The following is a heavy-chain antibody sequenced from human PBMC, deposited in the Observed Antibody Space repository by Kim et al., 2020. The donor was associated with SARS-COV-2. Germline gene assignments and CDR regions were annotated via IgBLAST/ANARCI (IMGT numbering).Heavy chain of an antibody. CDR2: IYYSGST. Sequence: SETLSLTCTVSGGSISSGGYYWSWIRQHPGKGLEWIGYIYYSGSTYYNPSLKSRVTISVDTSKNQFSLKLSSVTAADTAVYYCATTVTTYRYFQHWGQGTLVTVSS. J-gene: IGHJ1*01. CDR1: GGSISSGGYY. CDR3: ATTVTTYRYFQH. D-gene: IGHD4-17*01. V-gene: IGHV4-31*03.